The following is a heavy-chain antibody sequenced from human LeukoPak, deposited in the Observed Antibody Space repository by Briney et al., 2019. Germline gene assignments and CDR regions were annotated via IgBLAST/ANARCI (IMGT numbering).Heavy chain of an antibody. V-gene: IGHV4-39*07. CDR2: TYYSGST. CDR1: GGTISSSSYY. Sequence: SETLSLTCTVSGGTISSSSYYWGWIRQPPGKGLEWIGSTYYSGSTYYNPSLKSRVTISVDKSKNQFSLKLSSVTAADTAVYYCARVPIAAAPHGMDVWGQGTTVTVSS. J-gene: IGHJ6*02. D-gene: IGHD6-13*01. CDR3: ARVPIAAAPHGMDV.